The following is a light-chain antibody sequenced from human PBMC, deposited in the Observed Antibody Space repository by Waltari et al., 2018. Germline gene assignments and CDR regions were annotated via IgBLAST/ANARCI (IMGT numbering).Light chain of an antibody. J-gene: IGKJ1*01. CDR3: QQYNSYST. CDR2: KSS. V-gene: IGKV1-5*03. CDR1: RSISSW. Sequence: IRMTQSLSTLSASVGDRASMTCRASRSISSWLAWYQQTPGKAPKLLIYKSSSLESGVPSMFSGSGSGTEFTLTISSLQPDYFATYYCQQYNSYSTFGQGTNVEIK.